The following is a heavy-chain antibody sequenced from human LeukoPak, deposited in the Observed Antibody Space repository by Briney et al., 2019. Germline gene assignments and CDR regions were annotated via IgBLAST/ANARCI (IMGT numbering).Heavy chain of an antibody. Sequence: GGSRRLSCAASGFTVSSYSMNWVRQAPGKGLEWVSSISSSSSYIYYADSVKGRFTISRDNAKDSLYLQMNSLRAEDTAVYYCARAAIGIAFDIWGQGTMVTVSS. V-gene: IGHV3-21*01. CDR1: GFTVSSYS. J-gene: IGHJ3*02. CDR3: ARAAIGIAFDI. D-gene: IGHD6-25*01. CDR2: ISSSSSYI.